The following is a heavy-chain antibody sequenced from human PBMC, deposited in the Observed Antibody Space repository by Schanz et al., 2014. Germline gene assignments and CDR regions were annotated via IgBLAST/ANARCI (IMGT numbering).Heavy chain of an antibody. Sequence: QVQLVQSGAEVKKPGASVKVYCKASGYTFTTYYLHWVRQAPGQGLEWMGWISAYNGNTNYAQKLQGRVTMTTDTSTSTAYMELRSLRSDDTAVYYCARDNLVSSSWYNYYGMDVWGQGTTVTVSS. J-gene: IGHJ6*02. CDR1: GYTFTTYY. D-gene: IGHD6-13*01. CDR3: ARDNLVSSSWYNYYGMDV. CDR2: ISAYNGNT. V-gene: IGHV1-18*04.